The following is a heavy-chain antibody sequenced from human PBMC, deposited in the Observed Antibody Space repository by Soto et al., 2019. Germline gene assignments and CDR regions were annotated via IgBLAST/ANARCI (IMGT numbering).Heavy chain of an antibody. CDR3: ASDTYYDFPRYMDV. D-gene: IGHD3-3*01. J-gene: IGHJ6*03. CDR2: INPSGGST. CDR1: GYTFTSNY. V-gene: IGHV1-46*03. Sequence: ASVKASCKASGYTFTSNYMHWVRQALGQGLEWMGIINPSGGSTSYAQKFQGRVTMTRDTSTSTVYMELSSLRSEDTAVYYCASDTYYDFPRYMDVWGKGTTVTVSS.